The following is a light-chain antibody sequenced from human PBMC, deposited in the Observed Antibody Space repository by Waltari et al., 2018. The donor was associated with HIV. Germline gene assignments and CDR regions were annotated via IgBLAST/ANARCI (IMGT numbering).Light chain of an antibody. CDR1: RSNIGTNS. Sequence: QSVLTQPPSASGTPGQRVTISCSGSRSNIGTNSVYWYRQVPGTAPKLLIYRNDQRPSVVPDGVSGSNSGTSASLAISGLLSEDESDYHCATWDDSLGFWLFGGGTKLTVL. V-gene: IGLV1-47*01. J-gene: IGLJ3*02. CDR2: RND. CDR3: ATWDDSLGFWL.